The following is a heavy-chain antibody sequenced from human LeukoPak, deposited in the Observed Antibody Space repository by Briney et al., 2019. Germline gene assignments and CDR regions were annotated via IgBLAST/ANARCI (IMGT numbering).Heavy chain of an antibody. V-gene: IGHV1-2*02. Sequence: ASVKVSCKASGYTFTGYYMHWVRQAPGQGLEWMGLINPNSGGTNYAQKFQGRVTMTRDTSISTAYMELSRLRSDDTAVYYCARDYGATGHYYYYYYMDVWGKGTTVTVSS. CDR3: ARDYGATGHYYYYYYMDV. J-gene: IGHJ6*03. CDR2: INPNSGGT. D-gene: IGHD1-26*01. CDR1: GYTFTGYY.